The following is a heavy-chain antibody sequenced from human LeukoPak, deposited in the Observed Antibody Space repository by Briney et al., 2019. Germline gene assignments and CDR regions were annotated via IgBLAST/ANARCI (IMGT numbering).Heavy chain of an antibody. CDR3: ARVLYGDYGNYYYGMDV. CDR2: ISAYNGNT. J-gene: IGHJ6*02. Sequence: ASVKVSCKASGYTFTSYGISWVRQAPGQGLEWMGWISAYNGNTNYAQKFQGRVTITADKSTSTAYMELSSLRSEDTAVYYCARVLYGDYGNYYYGMDVWGQGTTVTVSS. D-gene: IGHD4-17*01. V-gene: IGHV1-18*01. CDR1: GYTFTSYG.